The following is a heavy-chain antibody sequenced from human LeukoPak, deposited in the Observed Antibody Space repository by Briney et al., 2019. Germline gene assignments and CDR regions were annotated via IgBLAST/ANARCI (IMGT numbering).Heavy chain of an antibody. CDR2: INHSGST. V-gene: IGHV4-34*01. CDR3: ARVSSGWYGY. CDR1: GGSFSGYY. J-gene: IGHJ4*02. D-gene: IGHD6-19*01. Sequence: SETLSRTCAVYGGSFSGYYWSWIRQPPGKGLEWIGEINHSGSTNYNPSLKSRVTISVDTSKNQFSLKLSSVTAADTAVYYCARVSSGWYGYWGQGTLVTVSS.